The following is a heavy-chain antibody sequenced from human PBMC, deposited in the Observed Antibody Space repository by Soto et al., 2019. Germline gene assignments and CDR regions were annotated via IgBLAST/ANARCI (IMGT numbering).Heavy chain of an antibody. CDR2: IYYSGST. CDR1: GGSISSYY. J-gene: IGHJ4*02. D-gene: IGHD1-26*01. Sequence: QVQLQESGPGLVKPSETLSLTCTVSGGSISSYYWSWIRQPPGKGLEWIGYIYYSGSTNYNPSLKSRVTISVDTSKNQFSLKLSSVTAADTAVYYCARHWAVGPPPDYCGQGTLVTVSS. CDR3: ARHWAVGPPPDY. V-gene: IGHV4-59*08.